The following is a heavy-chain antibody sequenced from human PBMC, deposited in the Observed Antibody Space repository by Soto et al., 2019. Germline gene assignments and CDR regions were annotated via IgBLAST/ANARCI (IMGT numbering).Heavy chain of an antibody. J-gene: IGHJ6*03. CDR2: IYYSGST. V-gene: IGHV4-59*01. Sequence: PSETLCLTCTVSGGSISSYYWSWIRQPPGKGLEWIGYIYYSGSTNYNPSLKSRVTISVDTSKNQFSLKLSSVTAADTAVYYCARAEGYCSSTSCFGALRLYYYYYMDVWGKGTTVTVSS. D-gene: IGHD2-2*01. CDR1: GGSISSYY. CDR3: ARAEGYCSSTSCFGALRLYYYYYMDV.